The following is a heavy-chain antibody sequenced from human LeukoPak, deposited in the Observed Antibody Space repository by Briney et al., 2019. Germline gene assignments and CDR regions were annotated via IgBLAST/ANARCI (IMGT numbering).Heavy chain of an antibody. CDR1: GGSFSGYF. Sequence: SETLSLTCAVYGGSFSGYFCWIRQSPGKGLEWIGEINHRGVTNYRPSLGGRVSIFTDRSLNQFSLRLSSVTAADTGTYYCASGRGTSVIRGVSPKYWGQGTPVTVSS. D-gene: IGHD3-10*01. CDR2: INHRGVT. J-gene: IGHJ4*02. CDR3: ASGRGTSVIRGVSPKY. V-gene: IGHV4-34*01.